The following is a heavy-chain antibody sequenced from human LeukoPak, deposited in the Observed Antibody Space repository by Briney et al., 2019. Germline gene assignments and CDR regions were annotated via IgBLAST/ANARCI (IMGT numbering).Heavy chain of an antibody. J-gene: IGHJ4*02. V-gene: IGHV1-46*01. CDR3: ARDQEGFDY. Sequence: ASVKVSCKASGYTFTSNYIHWARQAPGQGLECMGMIYPRDGSTSYAQKFQGRVTVTRDTSTSTVHMELSGLRSEDTAVYYCARDQEGFDYWGQGTLVTVSS. CDR2: IYPRDGST. CDR1: GYTFTSNY.